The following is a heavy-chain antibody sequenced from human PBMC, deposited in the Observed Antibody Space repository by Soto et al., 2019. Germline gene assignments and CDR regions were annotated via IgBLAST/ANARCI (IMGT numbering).Heavy chain of an antibody. Sequence: RGESLKISCKGSGYSFTSYWIGWVRQMPGQGLEWMGIIYPGDSDTRYSPSFQGQVTISADKSISTAYLQWSSLKASDTAMYYCARPRYSSAAYYFDYWGQGTLVTVSS. J-gene: IGHJ4*02. CDR1: GYSFTSYW. CDR2: IYPGDSDT. CDR3: ARPRYSSAAYYFDY. V-gene: IGHV5-51*01. D-gene: IGHD2-15*01.